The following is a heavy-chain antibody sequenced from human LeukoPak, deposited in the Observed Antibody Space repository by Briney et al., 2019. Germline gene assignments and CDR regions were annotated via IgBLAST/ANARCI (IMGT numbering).Heavy chain of an antibody. CDR2: ISAYNGNT. J-gene: IGHJ4*02. CDR1: GYTFTSYG. CDR3: ARDRGTEYDYVWGSYRAFDY. V-gene: IGHV1-18*01. D-gene: IGHD3-16*02. Sequence: GASVKVSCKASGYTFTSYGISWVRQAPGQGLEWMGWISAYNGNTNYVQKFQGRVTMTTDTSTSTAYMELRSLRSDDTAVYYCARDRGTEYDYVWGSYRAFDYWGQGTLVTVS.